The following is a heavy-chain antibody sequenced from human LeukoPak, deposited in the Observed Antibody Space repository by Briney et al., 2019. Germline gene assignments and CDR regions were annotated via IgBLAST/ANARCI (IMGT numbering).Heavy chain of an antibody. CDR3: AKDNPTAYSSSSRGGY. J-gene: IGHJ4*02. Sequence: PGRSLRLSCAASGFTFSSYAMHWVRQAPGKGLEWVSAISGSGGSTYYADSVKGRFTISRDNSKNTLYLQMNSLRAEDTAVYYCAKDNPTAYSSSSRGGYWGQGTLVTVSS. V-gene: IGHV3-23*01. CDR2: ISGSGGST. D-gene: IGHD6-6*01. CDR1: GFTFSSYA.